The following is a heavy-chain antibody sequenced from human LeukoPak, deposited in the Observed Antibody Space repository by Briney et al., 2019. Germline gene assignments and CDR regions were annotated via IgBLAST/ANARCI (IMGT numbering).Heavy chain of an antibody. Sequence: PSETLSLTCAVYGGSFSGYYWSWIRQPPGKGREWIGEINHSGSTNYNPSLKSRVTISVDTSKNQFSLKLSSVTAADTAVYYCASGVVVAATYFDYWGQGTLVTVSS. J-gene: IGHJ4*02. D-gene: IGHD2-15*01. CDR3: ASGVVVAATYFDY. V-gene: IGHV4-34*01. CDR1: GGSFSGYY. CDR2: INHSGST.